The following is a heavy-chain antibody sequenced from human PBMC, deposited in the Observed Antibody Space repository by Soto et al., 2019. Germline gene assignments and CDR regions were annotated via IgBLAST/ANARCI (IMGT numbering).Heavy chain of an antibody. CDR2: ISGSGGST. V-gene: IGHV3-23*01. D-gene: IGHD2-15*01. J-gene: IGHJ4*02. Sequence: GGSLRLSCAASGFTFSSYAMSWVRQAPGKGLEWVSAISGSGGSTYYADSVKGRFTISRDNSKNTLYLQMNSLRAEDTAVYYCAKDWRSDIVTAHYFDYWGQGTLVTVSS. CDR1: GFTFSSYA. CDR3: AKDWRSDIVTAHYFDY.